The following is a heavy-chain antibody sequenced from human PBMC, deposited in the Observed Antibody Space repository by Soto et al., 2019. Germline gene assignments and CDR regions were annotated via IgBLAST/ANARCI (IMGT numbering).Heavy chain of an antibody. CDR2: IYTSGST. J-gene: IGHJ3*02. CDR1: GGSISSYY. D-gene: IGHD6-19*01. Sequence: QVQLQESGPGLVKPSETLSLTCTVSGGSISSYYWSWIRQPAGKGLEWIGRIYTSGSTNYNPSLKSRGTMSVDTSKNQFSLKLSSVTAADTAVYYCAREDTGEWLVPIGAFDIWGQGTMVTVSS. CDR3: AREDTGEWLVPIGAFDI. V-gene: IGHV4-4*07.